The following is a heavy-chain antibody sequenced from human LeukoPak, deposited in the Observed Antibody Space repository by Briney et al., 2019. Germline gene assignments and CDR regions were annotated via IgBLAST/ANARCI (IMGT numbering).Heavy chain of an antibody. V-gene: IGHV3-23*01. D-gene: IGHD5-24*01. CDR1: GFTFSSYA. CDR3: AKAGGMATIYDGFDP. J-gene: IGHJ5*02. CDR2: ISGSGGST. Sequence: GGSLRLSCAASGFTFSSYAMSWVRQAPGKELEWVSAISGSGGSTYYADSVKGRFTISRDNSKNTLYLQMNSLRAEDTAVYYCAKAGGMATIYDGFDPWGQGTLVTVSS.